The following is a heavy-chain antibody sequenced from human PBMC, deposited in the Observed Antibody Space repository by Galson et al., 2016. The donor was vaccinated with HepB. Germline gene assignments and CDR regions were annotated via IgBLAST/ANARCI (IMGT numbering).Heavy chain of an antibody. J-gene: IGHJ5*02. CDR3: VRDAWELPT. Sequence: SLRLSCAASGFTFSSYSMNWVRQAPGKGLEWVSSISSSSSYIYYADSVKGRFTISRDNSKNTLNLQMNSLRTEDTAVYYCVRDAWELPTWGQGILVTISS. CDR2: ISSSSSYI. V-gene: IGHV3-21*01. D-gene: IGHD1-26*01. CDR1: GFTFSSYS.